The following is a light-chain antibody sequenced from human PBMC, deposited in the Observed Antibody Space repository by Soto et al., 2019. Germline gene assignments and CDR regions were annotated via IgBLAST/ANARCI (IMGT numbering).Light chain of an antibody. CDR2: DAS. V-gene: IGKV1-33*01. CDR1: QDIKNY. J-gene: IGKJ4*01. CDR3: QQYDNLPLT. Sequence: DIQMTQSPSSLSASVGDRVTITCQASQDIKNYLNWYQQKSGKAPKLLIYDASDLETGVPSRFSGSGSRTDFTFTINSLQPEDIATYYCQQYDNLPLTFGGGTKVDI.